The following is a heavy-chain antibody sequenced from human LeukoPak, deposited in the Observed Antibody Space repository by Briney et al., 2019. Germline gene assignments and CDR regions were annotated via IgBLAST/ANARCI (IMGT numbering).Heavy chain of an antibody. CDR2: ISYDGSNK. J-gene: IGHJ4*02. CDR3: ARDFIILPPDY. V-gene: IGHV3-30*04. CDR1: GFTFSSYA. D-gene: IGHD1-14*01. Sequence: PGRTLRLSCAASGFTFSSYAMHWVRQAPGKGLEWVAVISYDGSNKYYVDSVKGRFTISRDNSKNTLYLQMNSLRAEDTAVYYCARDFIILPPDYWGQGTLVTVSS.